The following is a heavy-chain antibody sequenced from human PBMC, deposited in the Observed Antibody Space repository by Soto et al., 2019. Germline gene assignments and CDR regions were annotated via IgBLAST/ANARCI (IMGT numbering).Heavy chain of an antibody. CDR2: IWYDGSNK. CDR3: AREKWLVLDAFDI. Sequence: GGSLRLSCAASGFTFSSYGMHWVRQAPGKGLEWVAVIWYDGSNKYYAGSVKGRFTISRDNSKNTLYLQMNSLRAEDTAVYYCAREKWLVLDAFDIWGQGTMVTVSS. D-gene: IGHD6-19*01. CDR1: GFTFSSYG. V-gene: IGHV3-33*01. J-gene: IGHJ3*02.